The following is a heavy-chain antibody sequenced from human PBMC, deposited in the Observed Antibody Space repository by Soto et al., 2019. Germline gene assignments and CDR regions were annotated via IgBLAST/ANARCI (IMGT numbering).Heavy chain of an antibody. D-gene: IGHD1-1*01. CDR3: ARARANEAPNWFDP. J-gene: IGHJ5*02. V-gene: IGHV1-2*04. CDR1: GYTFTAYY. CDR2: INPNSGGT. Sequence: QVQLVQSGAEGKKPGASVKVSCEASGYTFTAYYVHWVRHAPGQGLEWMGWINPNSGGTKYAQKFQGCVTMTRETSIRTAYMELTGLKSDDTAVYYCARARANEAPNWFDPWGQGTLVIVSS.